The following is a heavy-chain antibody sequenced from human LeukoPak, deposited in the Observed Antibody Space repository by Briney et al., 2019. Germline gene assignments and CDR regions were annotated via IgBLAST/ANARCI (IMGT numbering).Heavy chain of an antibody. CDR3: ARRRGGTSDYDY. V-gene: IGHV4-39*01. D-gene: IGHD2-15*01. CDR1: GGSINSGNYY. Sequence: SEILSLTCIVSGGSINSGNYYWGWIRQPPGKGLEWIGNIHHSGSTYYSPSLKSRVTISVDTSKTQFSLKMNSVTAADTAVYYCARRRGGTSDYDYWGQGTLVTVSS. J-gene: IGHJ4*02. CDR2: IHHSGST.